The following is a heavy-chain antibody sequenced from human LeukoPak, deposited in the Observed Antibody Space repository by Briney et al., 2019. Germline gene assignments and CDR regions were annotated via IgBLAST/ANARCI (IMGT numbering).Heavy chain of an antibody. J-gene: IGHJ6*02. D-gene: IGHD4-11*01. CDR2: IYYSGNT. V-gene: IGHV4-39*01. CDR3: ARYETLQPSYGMDV. Sequence: SETLSLTCTVSGGSISSSSDFWGWIRQPPGKGLEWIASIYYSGNTYHNPSLKSRVTISVDTSKNQFSLKLSSVTAADTAVYYCARYETLQPSYGMDVWGQGTTVTVSS. CDR1: GGSISSSSDF.